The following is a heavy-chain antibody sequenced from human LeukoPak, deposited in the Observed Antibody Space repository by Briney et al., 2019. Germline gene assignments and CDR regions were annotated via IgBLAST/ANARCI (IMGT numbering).Heavy chain of an antibody. J-gene: IGHJ6*02. CDR3: ARARWSLYSNDYYYYGLDV. D-gene: IGHD3-3*01. Sequence: GGSMRLSCAAYGFIFSNYYMNWVRQAPGKELEWVAHIKQDRSEKNYVDSVKGRFTISRDNAKNSLYLQMNSLRAEDTAVYYCARARWSLYSNDYYYYGLDVWGQGTTVTVSS. CDR1: GFIFSNYY. V-gene: IGHV3-7*01. CDR2: IKQDRSEK.